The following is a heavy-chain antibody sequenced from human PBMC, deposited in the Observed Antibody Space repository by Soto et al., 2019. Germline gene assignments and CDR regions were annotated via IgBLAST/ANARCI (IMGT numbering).Heavy chain of an antibody. V-gene: IGHV2-26*01. Sequence: QVTLKESGPVLVKPTETLTLTCTVSGFSLTNDRMGVSWIRQPPGKALEWLAHMYSNDDKSYSPSLKSRLSISKDTSKSQVVLQMTNMDPVDTATYYCARIVYTSSGEDWYFDRWGRGTLVTVSS. CDR2: MYSNDDK. D-gene: IGHD6-19*01. J-gene: IGHJ2*01. CDR1: GFSLTNDRMG. CDR3: ARIVYTSSGEDWYFDR.